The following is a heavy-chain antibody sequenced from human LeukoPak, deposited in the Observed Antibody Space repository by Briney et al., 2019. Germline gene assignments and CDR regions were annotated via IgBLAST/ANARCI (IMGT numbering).Heavy chain of an antibody. Sequence: GGSLRLSCAASGFTFSSYGMSWVRQAPGKGLEWVSAIETGGASTYYADSVKGRFSISRDNSKNTLYLQMNSLRAEDTAVYYCARSFISAATYDAFDIWGQGTMVTVSS. CDR2: IETGGAST. V-gene: IGHV3-23*05. CDR3: ARSFISAATYDAFDI. D-gene: IGHD2-15*01. J-gene: IGHJ3*02. CDR1: GFTFSSYG.